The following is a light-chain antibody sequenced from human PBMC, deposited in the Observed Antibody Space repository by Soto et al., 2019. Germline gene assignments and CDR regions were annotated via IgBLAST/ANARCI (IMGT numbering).Light chain of an antibody. CDR2: DAS. V-gene: IGKV1D-13*01. CDR1: QDISSA. Sequence: AIQLTQSPSSLSASVGDRVTITCRASQDISSASAWYQQKPWKAPKLLMNDASSLESGVPSRSSGSGSGADFTLTISSLQPEDFATYYCQHFNNYPTFGQGTRLEI. J-gene: IGKJ5*01. CDR3: QHFNNYPT.